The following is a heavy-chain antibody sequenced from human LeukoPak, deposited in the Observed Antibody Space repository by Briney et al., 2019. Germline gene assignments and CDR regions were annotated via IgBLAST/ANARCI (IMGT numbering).Heavy chain of an antibody. Sequence: ASVKVSCKASGGTFSSYAISWVRQAPGQGLEWMGIINPSGGSTSYAQKLQGRVTMTRDTSTSTVYMELSSLRSEDTAVYYCARHNPQYPSGFIDYWGQGTLVTVSS. CDR3: ARHNPQYPSGFIDY. CDR2: INPSGGST. J-gene: IGHJ4*02. CDR1: GGTFSSYA. D-gene: IGHD1-14*01. V-gene: IGHV1-46*01.